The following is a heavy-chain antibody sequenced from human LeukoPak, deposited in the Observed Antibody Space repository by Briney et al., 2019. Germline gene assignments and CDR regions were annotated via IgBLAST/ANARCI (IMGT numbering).Heavy chain of an antibody. CDR1: GGSFSGYY. V-gene: IGHV4-34*01. D-gene: IGHD3-3*01. CDR2: IYTSGST. J-gene: IGHJ6*03. Sequence: SETLSLTCAVYGGSFSGYYWSWIRQPPGKGLEWIGYIYTSGSTNYNPSLKSRVTISVDTSKNQFSLKLSSVTAADTAVYYCARGPHDDLWSGYYWNYYYYMDVWGKGTTVTVSS. CDR3: ARGPHDDLWSGYYWNYYYYMDV.